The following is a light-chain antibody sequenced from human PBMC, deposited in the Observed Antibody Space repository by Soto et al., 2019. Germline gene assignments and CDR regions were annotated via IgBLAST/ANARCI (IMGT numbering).Light chain of an antibody. CDR3: QQRSSWPLT. Sequence: EIVFTQSPATLSLSPGERATLSCRASQTVSSYLAWYQQKAGQSPRTLMYDASNRDPGIPARFSGSGSGTDFTLTISRLEPEDFAVYYCQQRSSWPLTFGGGTKVDIK. CDR1: QTVSSY. J-gene: IGKJ4*01. V-gene: IGKV3-11*01. CDR2: DAS.